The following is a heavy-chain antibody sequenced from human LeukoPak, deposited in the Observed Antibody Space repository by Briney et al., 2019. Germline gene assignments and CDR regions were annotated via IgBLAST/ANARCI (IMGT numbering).Heavy chain of an antibody. CDR2: ISDDGSNE. V-gene: IGHV3-30-3*01. J-gene: IGHJ4*02. CDR3: VREPYTLMERFDY. Sequence: GGSLRLSCVASGFTFSNYAMNWVRQAPGRGLEWVAVISDDGSNEYYADSVEGRFTISRDNSKNTLYLQMNSLRAEDTAVYFCVREPYTLMERFDYWGQGTLVTVSS. CDR1: GFTFSNYA. D-gene: IGHD5-18*01.